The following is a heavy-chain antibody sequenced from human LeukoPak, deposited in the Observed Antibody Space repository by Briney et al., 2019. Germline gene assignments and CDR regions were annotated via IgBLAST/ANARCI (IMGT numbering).Heavy chain of an antibody. CDR3: ARFQYQLLSSWFDP. J-gene: IGHJ5*02. D-gene: IGHD2-2*01. CDR1: GYTFTSYG. CDR2: ISAYNGNT. Sequence: ASVKVTCKASGYTFTSYGISWVRQAPGQGLEWMGWISAYNGNTNYAQKLQGRVTMTTDTSTSTAYMELRSLRSDDTAVYYCARFQYQLLSSWFDPWGQGTLVTVSS. V-gene: IGHV1-18*04.